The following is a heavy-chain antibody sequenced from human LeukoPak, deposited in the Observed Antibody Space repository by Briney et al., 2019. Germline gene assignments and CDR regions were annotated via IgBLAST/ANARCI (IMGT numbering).Heavy chain of an antibody. CDR2: ISYDGSNK. CDR1: GFTFRDSA. Sequence: GGSLRLSCSASGFTFRDSAMTWVRQAPGKGLEWVAFISYDGSNKYYADSVKGRFTISRDNSKNTLYLQMNSLRAEDTAVYYCASYGSGFDYWGQGTLVTVSS. J-gene: IGHJ4*02. D-gene: IGHD3-10*01. CDR3: ASYGSGFDY. V-gene: IGHV3-30-3*01.